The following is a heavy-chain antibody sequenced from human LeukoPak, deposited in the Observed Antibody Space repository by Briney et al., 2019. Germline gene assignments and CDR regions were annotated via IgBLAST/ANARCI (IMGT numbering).Heavy chain of an antibody. CDR2: ISYDGSNK. Sequence: PGGSLRLSCAASGFTFSSYGMHWVRQAPGKGLEWVAVISYDGSNKYYADSVKGRFTISRDNAKNSLYLQMNSLRAEDTALYYCAKGDEYDYVWGSPPDYWGQGTLVTVSS. J-gene: IGHJ4*02. CDR1: GFTFSSYG. D-gene: IGHD3-16*01. CDR3: AKGDEYDYVWGSPPDY. V-gene: IGHV3-30*18.